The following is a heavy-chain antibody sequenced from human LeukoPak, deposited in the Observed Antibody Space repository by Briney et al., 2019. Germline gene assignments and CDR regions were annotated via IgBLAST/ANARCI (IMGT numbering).Heavy chain of an antibody. CDR1: GFTFSSYA. V-gene: IGHV3-30*04. CDR2: ISYDGSNK. J-gene: IGHJ4*02. D-gene: IGHD1-26*01. CDR3: ARRRYSGSSQHFDY. Sequence: GGSLRLSCAASGFTFSSYAMHWVRQAPGKGLEWVAVISYDGSNKYYADSVKGRFTISRDNAKNSLYLQMNSLRAEDTAVYYCARRRYSGSSQHFDYWGQGTLVTVSS.